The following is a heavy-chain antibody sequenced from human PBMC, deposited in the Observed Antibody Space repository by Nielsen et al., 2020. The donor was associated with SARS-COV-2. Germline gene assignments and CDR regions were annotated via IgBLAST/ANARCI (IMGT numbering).Heavy chain of an antibody. Sequence: GSLRLSCAVYGGSFSGYYWSWIRQPPGKGLEWIGEINHSGSTNYNPSLKSRVTISVDTSKNQFSLKLSSVTAADTAVYYCAREGRIAWYYYYGMDVWGQGTTVTVSS. J-gene: IGHJ6*02. CDR3: AREGRIAWYYYYGMDV. D-gene: IGHD6-13*01. V-gene: IGHV4-34*01. CDR2: INHSGST. CDR1: GGSFSGYY.